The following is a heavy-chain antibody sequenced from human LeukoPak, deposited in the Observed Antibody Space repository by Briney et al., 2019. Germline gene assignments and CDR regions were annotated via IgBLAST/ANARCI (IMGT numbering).Heavy chain of an antibody. CDR3: ARVDPKAPGDYS. V-gene: IGHV3-74*03. CDR1: GFTFSSYW. Sequence: GGSLRLSCAASGFTFSSYWMHWVRQAPGKGMVWVSRINSDGSSTKYADSVKGRFTISRDNAKNTLYVQMNNLRAEDTAVYYCARVDPKAPGDYSWGRGTLVTVSS. CDR2: INSDGSST. D-gene: IGHD2-2*03. J-gene: IGHJ4*02.